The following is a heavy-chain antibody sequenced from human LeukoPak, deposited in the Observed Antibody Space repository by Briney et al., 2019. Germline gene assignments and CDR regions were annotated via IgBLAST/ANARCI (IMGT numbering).Heavy chain of an antibody. D-gene: IGHD4-17*01. CDR3: AKGTGRYYYYYYMDV. V-gene: IGHV3-23*01. Sequence: GGSLRLSCAASGFTFSSYAMSWVRQAPGKGLEWVSAISGSGGSTYYADSVKGRFTISRDNSKNTLYLQMNSPRAEDTAVYYCAKGTGRYYYYYYMDVWGKGTTVTVSS. CDR2: ISGSGGST. J-gene: IGHJ6*03. CDR1: GFTFSSYA.